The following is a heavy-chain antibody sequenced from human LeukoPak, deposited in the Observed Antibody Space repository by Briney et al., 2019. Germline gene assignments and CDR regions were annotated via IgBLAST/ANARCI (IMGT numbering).Heavy chain of an antibody. J-gene: IGHJ4*02. Sequence: PSETLSLTCTVSDGCITRSSYYWGWIRQTPGEGLDWIGSIYYSGIAYYNPSLQGRVTMSVDTSKNQFSLKLNSVTVADTAVYYCARLRVTTGFDYWDQGIPVTVSS. CDR1: DGCITRSSYY. D-gene: IGHD2-21*02. CDR3: ARLRVTTGFDY. V-gene: IGHV4-39*01. CDR2: IYYSGIA.